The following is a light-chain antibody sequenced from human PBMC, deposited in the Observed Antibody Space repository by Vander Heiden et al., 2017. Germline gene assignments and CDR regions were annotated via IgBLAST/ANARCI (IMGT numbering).Light chain of an antibody. J-gene: IGKJ5*01. CDR1: QSVLYSSNNKNY. V-gene: IGKV4-1*01. CDR3: QQYYCTPPIT. Sequence: DIVMTQSPDSLAVSLGERATINCKSSQSVLYSSNNKNYLAWYQQKPGQPPKLLIYWASTRESGVPDRFSGSGSGTGFTLTISSLQAEDVAVYYCQQYYCTPPITFGQGTRLEIK. CDR2: WAS.